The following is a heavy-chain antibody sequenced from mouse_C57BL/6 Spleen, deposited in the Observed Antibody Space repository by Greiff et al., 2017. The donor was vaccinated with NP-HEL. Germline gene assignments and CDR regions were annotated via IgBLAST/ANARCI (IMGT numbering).Heavy chain of an antibody. CDR1: GYAFSSSW. V-gene: IGHV1-82*01. D-gene: IGHD4-1*01. J-gene: IGHJ4*01. CDR3: ARSGTFYYYAMDY. Sequence: VQLQESGPELVKPGASVKISCKASGYAFSSSWMNWVKQRPGKGLEWIGRIYPGDGDTNYNGKFKGKATLTADKSSSTAYMQLSSLTSEDSAVYFCARSGTFYYYAMDYWGQGTSVTVSS. CDR2: IYPGDGDT.